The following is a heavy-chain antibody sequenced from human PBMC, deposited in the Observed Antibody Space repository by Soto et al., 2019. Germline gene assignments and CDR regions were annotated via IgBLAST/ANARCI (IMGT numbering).Heavy chain of an antibody. D-gene: IGHD2-15*01. Sequence: PSETLSLTCTVSGGSISSGGYYWSWIRQHPGKGLEWIGYIYYSGSTYYNPSLKSRVTISVDTSKNQFSLKLSSVTAADTAVFFCARGGYCSGGSCYGISYMDVWGKGTTVTVSS. CDR2: IYYSGST. V-gene: IGHV4-31*02. J-gene: IGHJ6*03. CDR1: GGSISSGGYY. CDR3: ARGGYCSGGSCYGISYMDV.